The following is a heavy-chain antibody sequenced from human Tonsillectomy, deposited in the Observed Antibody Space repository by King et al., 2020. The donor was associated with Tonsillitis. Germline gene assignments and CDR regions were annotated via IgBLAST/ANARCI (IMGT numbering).Heavy chain of an antibody. CDR2: ISYDGSNK. CDR3: AKDKSLAAYYYYYYGMGV. V-gene: IGHV3-30*18. Sequence: QLVQSGGGVVQPGRSLRLSCAASGFTFSSYGMHWVRQAPGKGLEWVAVISYDGSNKYYADSVKGRFTISRDNSKNTLYLQMNSLRAEDTAVYYCAKDKSLAAYYYYYYGMGVWGQGTTVTVSS. CDR1: GFTFSSYG. J-gene: IGHJ6*02.